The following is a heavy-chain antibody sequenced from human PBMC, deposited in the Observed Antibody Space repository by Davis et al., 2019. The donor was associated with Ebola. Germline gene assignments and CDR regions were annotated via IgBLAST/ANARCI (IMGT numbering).Heavy chain of an antibody. CDR2: IVVGSGNT. V-gene: IGHV1-58*01. CDR1: GFTFTSSA. CDR3: AADRSPSRDGYNFPLGY. D-gene: IGHD5-24*01. J-gene: IGHJ4*02. Sequence: SVKVSCKASGFTFTSSAVQWVRQARGQRLEWIGWIVVGSGNTNYAQKFQERVTITRDMSTSTAYMELSSLRSEDTAVYYCAADRSPSRDGYNFPLGYWGQGTLVTVSS.